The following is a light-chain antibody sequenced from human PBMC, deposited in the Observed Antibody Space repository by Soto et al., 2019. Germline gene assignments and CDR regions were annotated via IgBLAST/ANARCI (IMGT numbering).Light chain of an antibody. CDR1: QSVTSNY. CDR2: GAF. J-gene: IGKJ5*01. Sequence: EIVLTHSRGTLSLSPGERATLSFRASQSVTSNYLAWYQQKPGQAPRLLIYGAFSRATGIPERNSGGGSGTDFTLTISRLEPEDSEVYYCQQYGGEPDTFGQGTRLEIK. CDR3: QQYGGEPDT. V-gene: IGKV3-20*01.